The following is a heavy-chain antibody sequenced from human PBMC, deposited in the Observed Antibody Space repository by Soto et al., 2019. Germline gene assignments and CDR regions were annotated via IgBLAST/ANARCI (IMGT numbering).Heavy chain of an antibody. CDR3: ARVGQYDFWSGYYLGIFDY. CDR2: INAGNGNT. CDR1: GYTFTSYA. D-gene: IGHD3-3*01. V-gene: IGHV1-3*01. J-gene: IGHJ4*02. Sequence: ASVKVSCKASGYTFTSYAMHRVRQAPGQRLEWMGWINAGNGNTKYSQKFQGRVTITRDTSASTAYMELSSLRSEDTAVYYCARVGQYDFWSGYYLGIFDYWGQGTLVTVSS.